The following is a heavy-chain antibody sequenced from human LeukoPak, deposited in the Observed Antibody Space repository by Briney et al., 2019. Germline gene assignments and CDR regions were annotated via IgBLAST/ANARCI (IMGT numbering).Heavy chain of an antibody. V-gene: IGHV3-23*01. D-gene: IGHD6-19*01. J-gene: IGHJ4*02. CDR3: AAGYSSGWYVRYFDY. CDR1: GFTFSSYA. Sequence: PGASLRLSCAASGFTFSSYAMSWVRQAPGKGLEWVSAISGSGGSTYYADSVKGRFTISRDNSKNTLYLQMNSLRAEDTAVYYCAAGYSSGWYVRYFDYWGQGTLATVSS. CDR2: ISGSGGST.